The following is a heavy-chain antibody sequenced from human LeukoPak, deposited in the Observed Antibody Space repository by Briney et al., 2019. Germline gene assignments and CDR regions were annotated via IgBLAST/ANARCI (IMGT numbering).Heavy chain of an antibody. CDR2: VSTGSNYI. Sequence: PGGSLRLSCTASGFTFSSYSLNWVRQAPGKGLEWVSSVSTGSNYIYYADSVKGRFTISRDNDKNSLYLQMNSLRVEDTAVYYCAKDLGPFPDAFDIWGQGTMVTVSS. CDR3: AKDLGPFPDAFDI. J-gene: IGHJ3*02. CDR1: GFTFSSYS. V-gene: IGHV3-21*01. D-gene: IGHD3-16*01.